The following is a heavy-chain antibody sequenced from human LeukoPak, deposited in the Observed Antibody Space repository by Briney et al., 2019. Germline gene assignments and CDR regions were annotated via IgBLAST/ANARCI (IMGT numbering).Heavy chain of an antibody. CDR3: AALSQYSSSWSLDY. D-gene: IGHD6-13*01. Sequence: SETLSLTCAVSGGFISSGGYSWSWIRQPPGKGLAWIGYIYHSGSTYYNPSLKSRVTISVDRSKNQFSLKLSSVTAADTAVYYCAALSQYSSSWSLDYWGQGTLVTVSS. J-gene: IGHJ4*02. CDR1: GGFISSGGYS. V-gene: IGHV4-30-2*01. CDR2: IYHSGST.